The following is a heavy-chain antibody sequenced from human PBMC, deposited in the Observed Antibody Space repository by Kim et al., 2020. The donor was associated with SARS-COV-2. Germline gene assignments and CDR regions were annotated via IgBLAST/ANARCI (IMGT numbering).Heavy chain of an antibody. Sequence: GSLRLSCAASGLAFKESAVHWVRQTPGKGLEWVGRIRDKTNSYVTKYAASVAGRFTITRDDSKSTTFLHLNGLKSEDTAVYYCTGLMGKYSGKYLLPDA. D-gene: IGHD5-12*01. CDR1: GLAFKESA. CDR2: IRDKTNSYVT. CDR3: TGLMGKYSGKYLLPDA. V-gene: IGHV3-73*01. J-gene: IGHJ3*01.